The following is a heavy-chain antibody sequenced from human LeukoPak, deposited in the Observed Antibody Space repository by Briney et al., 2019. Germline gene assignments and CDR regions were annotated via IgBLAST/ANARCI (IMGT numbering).Heavy chain of an antibody. CDR2: IYYSGST. CDR3: ARLGRNSGHAKTKGYFDY. J-gene: IGHJ4*02. Sequence: ASETLSLTCTVSGGSISSSSYYWGWIRQPPGKGLEWIGSIYYSGSTYYNPSLKSRVTISVDTSKNQFSLKLSSVTAADTAVYYCARLGRNSGHAKTKGYFDYWGQGTLVTVSS. CDR1: GGSISSSSYY. V-gene: IGHV4-39*01. D-gene: IGHD5-12*01.